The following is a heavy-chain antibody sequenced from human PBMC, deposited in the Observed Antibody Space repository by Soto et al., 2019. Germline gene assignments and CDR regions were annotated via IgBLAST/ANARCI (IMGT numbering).Heavy chain of an antibody. CDR3: ARGNTVYWSSTSCYYYGMDV. Sequence: QVQLVQSGAEVKKPGSSVKVSCKASGGTFSSYAISWVRQAPGQGLEWMGGIIPIFGTANYAQKFQGRVTITADESTSTAYMELSSLRSEDTAVYYCARGNTVYWSSTSCYYYGMDVWGQGTTVTVSS. V-gene: IGHV1-69*01. J-gene: IGHJ6*02. CDR1: GGTFSSYA. CDR2: IIPIFGTA. D-gene: IGHD2-2*01.